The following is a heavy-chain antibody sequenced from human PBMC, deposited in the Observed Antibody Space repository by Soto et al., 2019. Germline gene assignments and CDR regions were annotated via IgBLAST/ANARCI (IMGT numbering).Heavy chain of an antibody. CDR3: AKDAPYYYDSSGYYGPFDY. V-gene: IGHV3-30*18. CDR2: ISYDGSNK. D-gene: IGHD3-22*01. J-gene: IGHJ4*02. Sequence: GGSLRLSCAASGFTFSSYGIHWVRQAPGKGLEWVALISYDGSNKYYADSVKGRFTISRDNSKNTLYLQMNSLRAEDTAMYHCAKDAPYYYDSSGYYGPFDYWGQGTLVTVSS. CDR1: GFTFSSYG.